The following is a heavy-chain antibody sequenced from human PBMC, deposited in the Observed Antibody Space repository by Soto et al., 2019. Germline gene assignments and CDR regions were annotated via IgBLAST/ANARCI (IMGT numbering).Heavy chain of an antibody. Sequence: GGSLRLSCAASGFPFSSYAMSWVRQAPGKGLEWVSAISGSGGSTYYADSVKGRFTISRDNSKNTLYLQMNSLRAEDTAVYYCARPYFDYDILTGYYYFEYWGREPWSPSPQ. D-gene: IGHD3-9*01. CDR2: ISGSGGST. CDR3: ARPYFDYDILTGYYYFEY. J-gene: IGHJ4*02. V-gene: IGHV3-23*01. CDR1: GFPFSSYA.